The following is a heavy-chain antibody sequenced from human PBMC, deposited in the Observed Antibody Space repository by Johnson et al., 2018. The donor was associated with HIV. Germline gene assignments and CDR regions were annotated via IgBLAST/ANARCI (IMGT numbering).Heavy chain of an antibody. Sequence: VQLLEPGRGLVQPGPSPRLSCAPSGLTVSSTYTSRPRQAPGTRLESVSAICGTGGSTYSADSVQGRFTFSRDNSKNTLYLQMNSLRAEDTAVYYCAKDRFSGYAFSGAFDIWGQGTMVTVSS. V-gene: IGHV3-23*01. D-gene: IGHD5-12*01. J-gene: IGHJ3*02. CDR1: GLTVSSTY. CDR2: ICGTGGST. CDR3: AKDRFSGYAFSGAFDI.